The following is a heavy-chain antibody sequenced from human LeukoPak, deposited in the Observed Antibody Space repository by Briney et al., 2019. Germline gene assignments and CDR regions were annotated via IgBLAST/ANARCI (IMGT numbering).Heavy chain of an antibody. Sequence: SETLSLTCTVSGASISSYYWSWIRQPPGKGLEWIGYIYYSGSTNYNPSLKSRVTISVDTSKNQFSLKLSSVTAADTAVYYCARLDVDTAMVWAFDIWGQGTMVTVSS. CDR3: ARLDVDTAMVWAFDI. CDR2: IYYSGST. J-gene: IGHJ3*02. V-gene: IGHV4-59*08. CDR1: GASISSYY. D-gene: IGHD5-18*01.